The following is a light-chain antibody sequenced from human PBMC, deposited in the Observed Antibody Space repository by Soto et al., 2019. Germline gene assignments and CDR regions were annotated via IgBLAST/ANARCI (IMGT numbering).Light chain of an antibody. CDR1: SSDVGGYNH. CDR2: AVS. J-gene: IGLJ2*01. V-gene: IGLV2-14*01. CDR3: CSYTSLSTVV. Sequence: QSALTQPASVSGTPGQSITISCTGTSSDVGGYNHVSWYQHSPGKAPKLILFAVSDRPSGVSHRFSGSKSGNTASLTISGLQADDEADYYCCSYTSLSTVVFGGGTKLTVL.